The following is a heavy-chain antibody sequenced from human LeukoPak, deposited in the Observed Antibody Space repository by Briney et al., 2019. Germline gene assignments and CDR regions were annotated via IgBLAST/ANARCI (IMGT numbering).Heavy chain of an antibody. CDR2: IYYSGST. Sequence: SETLSLTCTVSGGSISSYYWSWIRQPPGKGLEWIGYIYYSGSTNYNSSFKSRVTISIDTSKNNFSLNLSSVTAADTAIYYCARYGDYLDYWGQGILVTVSS. CDR3: ARYGDYLDY. CDR1: GGSISSYY. D-gene: IGHD4-17*01. V-gene: IGHV4-59*08. J-gene: IGHJ4*02.